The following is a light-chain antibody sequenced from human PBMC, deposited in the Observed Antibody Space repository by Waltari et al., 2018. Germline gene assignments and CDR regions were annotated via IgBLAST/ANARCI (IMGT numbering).Light chain of an antibody. CDR2: AVS. CDR3: CSYAGSSTFYV. J-gene: IGLJ1*01. Sequence: QSALTQPASVSGSPGQSITISCTGTSSAVGSYKLFSWDHQPPGKAPQLLIYAVSKRPSGVSNRFSGSKSGNTASLTISGLQAEDEADYYCCSYAGSSTFYVFGNGTKVTVL. V-gene: IGLV2-23*02. CDR1: SSAVGSYKL.